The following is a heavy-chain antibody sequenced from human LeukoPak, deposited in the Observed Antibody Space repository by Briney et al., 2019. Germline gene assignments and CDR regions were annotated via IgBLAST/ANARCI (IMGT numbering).Heavy chain of an antibody. J-gene: IGHJ4*02. CDR1: GYTFTSYA. V-gene: IGHV1-3*01. D-gene: IGHD1-26*01. CDR3: AREFSPTDFQFDY. CDR2: INAGNGNT. Sequence: GASVKVSCKASGYTFTSYAMHWVRQAPGQRLEWMGWINAGNGNTKYSQKFQGRVTITRDTSASTAYMELSSLRSEDTAVYYCAREFSPTDFQFDYWGQGTLVTVSS.